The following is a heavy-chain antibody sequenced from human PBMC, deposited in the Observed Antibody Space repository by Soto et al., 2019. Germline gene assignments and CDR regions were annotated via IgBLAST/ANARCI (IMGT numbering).Heavy chain of an antibody. V-gene: IGHV3-21*01. CDR2: ISSSSSYI. CDR3: ARHYYYGSGIKASYYYGMDV. D-gene: IGHD3-10*01. Sequence: GGSLRLSCAASGFTFSSYSMNWVRQAPGKGLEWVSSISSSSSYIYYADSVKGRFTISRDNAKNSLYLQMNSLRAEDTAVYYCARHYYYGSGIKASYYYGMDVWGQGTTVTVSS. CDR1: GFTFSSYS. J-gene: IGHJ6*02.